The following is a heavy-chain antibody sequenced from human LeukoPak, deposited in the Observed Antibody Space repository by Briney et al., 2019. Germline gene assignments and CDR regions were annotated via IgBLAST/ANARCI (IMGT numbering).Heavy chain of an antibody. D-gene: IGHD3-22*01. CDR3: VITTYYYDSSGHHANWFDP. CDR2: IHPSGGST. CDR1: GYTFTSYH. Sequence: ASVKVSCKASGYTFTSYHMHWVPQAPRQRLECMGIIHPSGGSTSYAQKFQGRVTMTRDTSTSTVYMELSSLRSEDTAAYYCVITTYYYDSSGHHANWFDPWGQGTLVTVSS. V-gene: IGHV1-46*01. J-gene: IGHJ5*02.